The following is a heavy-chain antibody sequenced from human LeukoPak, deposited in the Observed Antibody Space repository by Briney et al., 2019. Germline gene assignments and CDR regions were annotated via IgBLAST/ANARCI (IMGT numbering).Heavy chain of an antibody. Sequence: PGGSLRLSCAASGFTFSSYWMSWVRQAPGKGLEWVSVIYSGGSTYYADSVKGRFTISRDNSKNTLYLQMNSLRAEDTAVYYCARLVYSYGCNCFDYWGQGTLVTVSS. CDR2: IYSGGST. J-gene: IGHJ4*01. CDR3: ARLVYSYGCNCFDY. D-gene: IGHD5-18*01. CDR1: GFTFSSYW. V-gene: IGHV3-53*01.